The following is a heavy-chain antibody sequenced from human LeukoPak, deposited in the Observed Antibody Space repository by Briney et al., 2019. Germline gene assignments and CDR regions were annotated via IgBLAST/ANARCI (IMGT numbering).Heavy chain of an antibody. CDR2: ISYDGDKQ. D-gene: IGHD5-12*01. CDR3: ATTSEWLRTSVRDVFDI. CDR1: GFTFNTFA. V-gene: IGHV3-30-3*01. Sequence: GGSLRLSCAATGFTFNTFAMHWVRQAPGKGLEWLGLISYDGDKQIYPASVKGRFSFSRDNSNNSLYLQMNSLRAEDTAIYYCATTSEWLRTSVRDVFDIWGQGTMVTVSS. J-gene: IGHJ3*02.